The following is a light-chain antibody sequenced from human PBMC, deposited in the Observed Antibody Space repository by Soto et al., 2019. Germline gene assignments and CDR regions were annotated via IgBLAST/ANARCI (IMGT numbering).Light chain of an antibody. V-gene: IGLV3-21*02. J-gene: IGLJ1*01. CDR2: DDT. CDR3: QVWDGRSFQGV. Sequence: SHDLTQPTCVSLAPRQTASIAGGGDSIGSKSVNWYQQRPGQAPVVVVYDDTDRPTGIPERFSGSNSGNTATLTITRVEAGDEADYYCQVWDGRSFQGVFGPGTNVTAL. CDR1: SIGSKS.